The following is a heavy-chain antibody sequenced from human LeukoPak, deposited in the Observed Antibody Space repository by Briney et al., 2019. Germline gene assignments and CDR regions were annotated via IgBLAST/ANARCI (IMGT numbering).Heavy chain of an antibody. V-gene: IGHV4-34*01. CDR3: ARTWLVRGWFDP. J-gene: IGHJ5*02. CDR1: GESFSGYH. Sequence: PSETLSLTCAVYGESFSGYHWSWIRQPPGKGLEWIGEINHSGSTNYNPSLKSRVTISLDTSKNHFSLKLSSVTAADTAVYYCARTWLVRGWFDPWGQGTLVTVSS. D-gene: IGHD6-19*01. CDR2: INHSGST.